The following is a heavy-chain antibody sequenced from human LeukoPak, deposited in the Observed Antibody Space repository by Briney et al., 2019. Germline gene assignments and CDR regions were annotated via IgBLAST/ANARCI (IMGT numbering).Heavy chain of an antibody. D-gene: IGHD3-10*01. CDR1: GGTFSSYA. CDR3: ARSASLLWFGELSNRGGMIY. CDR2: IIPIFGTA. V-gene: IGHV1-69*13. Sequence: ASVEVSCKASGGTFSSYAISWVRQAPGQGLEWMGGIIPIFGTANYAQKFQGRVTITADESTSTAYMELSRLRSDDTAVYYCARSASLLWFGELSNRGGMIYWGQGTLVTVSS. J-gene: IGHJ4*02.